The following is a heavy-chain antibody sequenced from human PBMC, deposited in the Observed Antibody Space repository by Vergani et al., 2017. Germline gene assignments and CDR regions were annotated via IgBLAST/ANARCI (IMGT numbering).Heavy chain of an antibody. J-gene: IGHJ4*02. Sequence: QVTFKESGPALVNHRQALTLTCTFSGFSLTSSGMCVSWFRQSPGKALEWLARIDWDDDKFYSASLKTRLAISKHLSKDLVVLTMTNMGPADTGTYYCARRRGGPPYRRCLYYFDFGGQGTLVTVSS. CDR1: GFSLTSSGMC. CDR2: IDWDDDK. D-gene: IGHD3-16*01. V-gene: IGHV2-70*04. CDR3: ARRRGGPPYRRCLYYFDF.